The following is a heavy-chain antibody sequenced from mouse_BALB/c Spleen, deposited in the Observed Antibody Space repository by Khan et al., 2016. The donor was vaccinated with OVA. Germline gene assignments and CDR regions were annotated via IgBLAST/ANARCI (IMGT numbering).Heavy chain of an antibody. V-gene: IGHV2-2*02. CDR3: ARNGDYVHWYFDV. CDR2: IWSGGST. CDR1: GFSLSSYG. Sequence: QVQLKQSGPGLVQPSQSLSITCTVSGFSLSSYGVHWVRQSPGKGLEWLGVIWSGGSTDYNAAFISRLSISKDNSKSQVFVKMNSLQANDTAIYYCARNGDYVHWYFDVWGAGTTVTVSS. J-gene: IGHJ1*01. D-gene: IGHD2-13*01.